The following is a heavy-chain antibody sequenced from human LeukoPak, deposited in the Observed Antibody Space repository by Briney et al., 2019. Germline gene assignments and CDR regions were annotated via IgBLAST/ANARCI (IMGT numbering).Heavy chain of an antibody. CDR2: IYYSGST. CDR3: ARHKIRFLEWLLPDNWFDP. V-gene: IGHV4-59*08. J-gene: IGHJ5*02. D-gene: IGHD3-3*01. Sequence: NPSETLSLTCTVSGGSISSYYWSWIRQPPGKGLEWIEYIYYSGSTNYNPSLKSRVTISVDTSKNQFSLKLSSVTAADTAVYYCARHKIRFLEWLLPDNWFDPWGQGTLVTVSS. CDR1: GGSISSYY.